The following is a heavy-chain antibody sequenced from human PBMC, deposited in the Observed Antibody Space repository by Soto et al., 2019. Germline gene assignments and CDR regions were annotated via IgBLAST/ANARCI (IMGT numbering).Heavy chain of an antibody. Sequence: PSETLSLTCTVSGGSISSYYWSWIRQPPGKGPEWIGYIYYSGSTNYNPSLKSRVTISVDTSKNQFSLKLSSVTAADTAVYYCARAAIVISGYYLYYFHYWGQGTLVTVS. CDR1: GGSISSYY. CDR3: ARAAIVISGYYLYYFHY. CDR2: IYYSGST. J-gene: IGHJ4*02. D-gene: IGHD3-22*01. V-gene: IGHV4-59*01.